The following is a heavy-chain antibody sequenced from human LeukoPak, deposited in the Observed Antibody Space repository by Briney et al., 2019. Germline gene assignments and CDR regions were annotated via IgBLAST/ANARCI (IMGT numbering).Heavy chain of an antibody. Sequence: GGSLRLSCAVSGFTFRSYSMNWVRQAPGKGLEWVSYISSSSATIYYADSVKGRFTVSRDNAKNSLYLQMNNLKVEDTAVYYCARAMTTEADDYWGQGTLVTVSS. CDR2: ISSSSATI. CDR3: ARAMTTEADDY. D-gene: IGHD4-11*01. CDR1: GFTFRSYS. J-gene: IGHJ4*02. V-gene: IGHV3-48*01.